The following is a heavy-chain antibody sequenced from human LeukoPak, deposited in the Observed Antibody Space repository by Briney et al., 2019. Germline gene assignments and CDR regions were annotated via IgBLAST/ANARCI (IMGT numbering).Heavy chain of an antibody. Sequence: SETLSLTCTVSGGSISSNSNSWGWGWIRQPPGKGLEWIGIIYYSGGTFYNLSLKSRVTMSVDTSKNQFSLSLTSVTAADTAMYYCARHRGGHDYFDYWGQGTRVTISS. D-gene: IGHD5-12*01. V-gene: IGHV4-39*01. CDR3: ARHRGGHDYFDY. J-gene: IGHJ4*02. CDR2: IYYSGGT. CDR1: GGSISSNSNS.